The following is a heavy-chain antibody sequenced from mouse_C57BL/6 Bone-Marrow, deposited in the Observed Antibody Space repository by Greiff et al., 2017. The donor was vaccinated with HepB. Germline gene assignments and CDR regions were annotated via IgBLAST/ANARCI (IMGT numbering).Heavy chain of an antibody. CDR1: EYEFPSHD. V-gene: IGHV5-2*01. CDR3: AREWLPHYYAMDY. Sequence: EVKVVESGGGLVQPGESLKLSCESNEYEFPSHDMSWVRKTPEKRLELVAAINSDGGSTYYPDTMERRFIISRDNTKQTLYLQMSRLRSEDTALYYCAREWLPHYYAMDYWVQGTSVTVSS. CDR2: INSDGGST. J-gene: IGHJ4*01. D-gene: IGHD1-1*01.